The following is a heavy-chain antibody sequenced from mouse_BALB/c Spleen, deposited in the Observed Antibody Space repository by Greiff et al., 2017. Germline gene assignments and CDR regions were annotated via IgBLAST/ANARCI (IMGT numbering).Heavy chain of an antibody. CDR3: ARDGYTPHYAMDY. CDR2: IWGDGST. V-gene: IGHV2-6-7*01. CDR1: GFSLTGYG. Sequence: VQLVESGPGLVAPSQSLSITCTVSGFSLTGYGVNWVRQPPGKGLEWLGMIWGDGSTDYNSALKSRLSISKDNSKSQVFLKMNSLQTDDTARYYCARDGYTPHYAMDYWGQGTSVTVSS. D-gene: IGHD2-2*01. J-gene: IGHJ4*01.